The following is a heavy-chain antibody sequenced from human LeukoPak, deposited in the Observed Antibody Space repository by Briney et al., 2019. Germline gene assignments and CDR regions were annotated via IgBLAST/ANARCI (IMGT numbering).Heavy chain of an antibody. V-gene: IGHV3-9*01. Sequence: RAGGSLRLSCAASGFTFDDYAMHWVRQAPGKGLEWVSGISWNSGSIGYADSVKGRFTISRDNAKNSLYLQMNSLRAEDTALYYCAKEGLIAAAGAMNWFDPWGQGTLVTVSS. J-gene: IGHJ5*02. CDR3: AKEGLIAAAGAMNWFDP. D-gene: IGHD6-13*01. CDR2: ISWNSGSI. CDR1: GFTFDDYA.